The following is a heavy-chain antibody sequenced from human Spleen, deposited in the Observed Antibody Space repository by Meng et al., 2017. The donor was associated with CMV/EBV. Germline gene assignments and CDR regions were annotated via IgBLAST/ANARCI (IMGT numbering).Heavy chain of an antibody. J-gene: IGHJ5*02. CDR1: TFRRYP. Sequence: TFRRYPISSVRQAPGPGLEWMGGIIPIFGTANYAQKFQGRVTITTDESTSTAYMELSSLRSEDTAVYYCARSTFGYCSGGSCYWFDPWGQGTLVTVSS. V-gene: IGHV1-69*05. CDR3: ARSTFGYCSGGSCYWFDP. CDR2: IIPIFGTA. D-gene: IGHD2-15*01.